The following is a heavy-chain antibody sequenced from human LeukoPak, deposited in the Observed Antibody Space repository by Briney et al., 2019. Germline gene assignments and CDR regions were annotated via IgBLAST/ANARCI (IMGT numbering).Heavy chain of an antibody. CDR1: GFTVSSNY. J-gene: IGHJ4*02. CDR2: IPYDGSNT. CDR3: AKEKGQWESPDY. Sequence: GGSLRLSCAASGFTVSSNYMSWVRQAPGKGLEWVAFIPYDGSNTYYADSVKGRFTISRDNSKNTLFLQMDSLTAEDTALYYCAKEKGQWESPDYWGQGTLVTVSS. V-gene: IGHV3-30*02. D-gene: IGHD1-26*01.